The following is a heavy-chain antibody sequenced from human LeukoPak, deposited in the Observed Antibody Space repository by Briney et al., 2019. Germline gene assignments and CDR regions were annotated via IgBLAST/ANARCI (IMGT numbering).Heavy chain of an antibody. CDR1: TGSINSYY. J-gene: IGHJ4*02. D-gene: IGHD5-18*01. Sequence: SETLSLICTVSTGSINSYYWGWVRQPAGRGLEWFGRIYTTGRADYDPSLQSRVAMSIDTSQKQFSLILKSVTAADTATYFCARHGYTASHFFLDYWSQGTPVTVSS. V-gene: IGHV4-4*07. CDR2: IYTTGRA. CDR3: ARHGYTASHFFLDY.